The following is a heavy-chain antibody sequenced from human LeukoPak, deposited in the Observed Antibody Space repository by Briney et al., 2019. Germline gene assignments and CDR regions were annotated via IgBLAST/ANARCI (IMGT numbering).Heavy chain of an antibody. V-gene: IGHV4-39*01. D-gene: IGHD2-2*01. CDR2: IYYSGST. Sequence: SETLSLTCTVSGGSISSSSYYWGWIRQPPGKGLEWIGSIYYSGSTYYNPSLKSRVTISVDTSKYQFSLKLSSVTAADTAVYYCASVLKYQLLYYFDYWGQGTLVTVSS. CDR3: ASVLKYQLLYYFDY. J-gene: IGHJ4*02. CDR1: GGSISSSSYY.